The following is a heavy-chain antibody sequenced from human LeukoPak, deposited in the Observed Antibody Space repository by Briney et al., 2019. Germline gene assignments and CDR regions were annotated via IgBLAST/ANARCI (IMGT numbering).Heavy chain of an antibody. J-gene: IGHJ6*02. Sequence: TSETLSLTCTVSGGSISSSNWWSWVRQPPGKGLEWIGEIYHSGSTNYNPSLKSRVTISVDKSKNQFSLKLSSVTAADTAVYYCAREGPPGYCSGGSCSFNYYYYGMDVWGQGTTVTVSS. CDR2: IYHSGST. V-gene: IGHV4-4*02. CDR1: GGSISSSNW. D-gene: IGHD2-15*01. CDR3: AREGPPGYCSGGSCSFNYYYYGMDV.